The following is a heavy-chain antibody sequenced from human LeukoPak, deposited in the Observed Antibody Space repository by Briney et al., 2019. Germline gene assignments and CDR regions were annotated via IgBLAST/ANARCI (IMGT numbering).Heavy chain of an antibody. D-gene: IGHD6-13*01. CDR2: ISYDGSNK. V-gene: IGHV3-30-3*01. J-gene: IGHJ4*02. Sequence: PVGSLRLSCAASGFTFSSYAMHWVRQAPGKGLEWVAVISYDGSNKYYADSVKGRFTISRDNSKNTLYLQMNSLRAEDTAVYYCARTSAAAGTYFDYWGQGTLVTVSS. CDR3: ARTSAAAGTYFDY. CDR1: GFTFSSYA.